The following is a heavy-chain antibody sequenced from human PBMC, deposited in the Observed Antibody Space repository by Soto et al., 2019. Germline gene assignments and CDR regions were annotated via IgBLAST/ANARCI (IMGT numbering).Heavy chain of an antibody. Sequence: GASVKVSCKVSGYTLTRYGISWVRQAPGQGLEWMGWISAYNGNTNYAQKLQGRVTMTTDTSTSTAYMELRSLRSDDTAVYYCARALDSSRCDYWGQGTLVTVSS. D-gene: IGHD6-13*01. V-gene: IGHV1-18*01. CDR2: ISAYNGNT. CDR1: GYTLTRYG. CDR3: ARALDSSRCDY. J-gene: IGHJ4*02.